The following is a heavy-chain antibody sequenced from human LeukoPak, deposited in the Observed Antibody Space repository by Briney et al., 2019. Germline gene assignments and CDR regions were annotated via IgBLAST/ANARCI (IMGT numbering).Heavy chain of an antibody. Sequence: GGSLRLSCAASGFTVSSNYMSWVRQAPGKGLEWVSVIYSGGSTYYADSVKGRFTISRDNAKNSLYLQMNSLRAEDTAVYYCARSRYYYDSSGYYSFDYWGQGTLVTVSS. V-gene: IGHV3-53*01. D-gene: IGHD3-22*01. CDR3: ARSRYYYDSSGYYSFDY. J-gene: IGHJ4*02. CDR2: IYSGGST. CDR1: GFTVSSNY.